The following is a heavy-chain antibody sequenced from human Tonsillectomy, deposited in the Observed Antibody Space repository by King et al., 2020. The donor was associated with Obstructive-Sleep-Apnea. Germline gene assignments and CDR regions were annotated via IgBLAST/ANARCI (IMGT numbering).Heavy chain of an antibody. V-gene: IGHV4-39*06. CDR1: GGSISSSNYY. D-gene: IGHD1-26*01. Sequence: RLQLQESGPGLVKPSETLSLSCTVSGGSISSSNYYWGWIRQPPGKGLEWIGSIYYSGSTYYNPSLKSRVTISVDTSKNQFSLKLSSVTAADTAVYYCARDPYSYFDYWGQGTLVTVSS. CDR2: IYYSGST. CDR3: ARDPYSYFDY. J-gene: IGHJ4*02.